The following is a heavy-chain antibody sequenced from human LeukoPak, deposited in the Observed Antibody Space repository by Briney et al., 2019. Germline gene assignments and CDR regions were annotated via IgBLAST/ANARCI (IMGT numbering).Heavy chain of an antibody. CDR1: GGSISSSSYY. Sequence: SETLSLTCTVSGGSISSSSYYWGWIRQPPGKGLEWIGSIYYSGSTYYNPSLKSRVTISVDTSKNQFSLKLSSVTAADTAVYYCARGRFLEWLRLKEGFDPWGQGTLVTVSS. V-gene: IGHV4-39*07. CDR3: ARGRFLEWLRLKEGFDP. J-gene: IGHJ5*02. D-gene: IGHD3-3*01. CDR2: IYYSGST.